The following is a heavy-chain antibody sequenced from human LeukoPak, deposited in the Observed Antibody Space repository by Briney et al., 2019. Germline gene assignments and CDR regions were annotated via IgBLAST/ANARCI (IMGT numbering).Heavy chain of an antibody. CDR1: GFTFSSYS. CDR2: ISSSSSYI. J-gene: IGHJ6*03. CDR3: ARVRCSGGSCPYYYYYYYMDV. V-gene: IGHV3-21*01. D-gene: IGHD2-15*01. Sequence: KSGGSLRLSCAASGFTFSSYSMNWVRQAPGKGLEWVSSISSSSSYIYYADSVKGRFTISRDNAKNSLYLQMNSLRAEDTAVYYCARVRCSGGSCPYYYYYYYMDVWGKGTTVTVSS.